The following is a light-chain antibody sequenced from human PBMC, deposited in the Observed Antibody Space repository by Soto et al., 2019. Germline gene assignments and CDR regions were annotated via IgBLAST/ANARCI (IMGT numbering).Light chain of an antibody. CDR1: QSVRSNY. CDR3: QHYGSSAYT. J-gene: IGKJ2*01. CDR2: GAS. V-gene: IGKV3-20*01. Sequence: EIVLTQSPGTLSLSPGERATLSCRASQSVRSNYLAWYQQKPGQAPRLLIYGASSRATGIPDRFSGSGSGTDFTLTISRLKPEDFAVYYCQHYGSSAYTFGQGTTLEIK.